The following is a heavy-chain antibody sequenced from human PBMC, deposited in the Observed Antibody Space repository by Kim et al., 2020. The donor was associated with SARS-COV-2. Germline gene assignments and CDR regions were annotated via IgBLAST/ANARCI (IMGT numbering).Heavy chain of an antibody. CDR3: ARHYYDGSSDSGGAFDI. Sequence: GGSLRLSCAASGFTFSSYAMSWVRQAPGKGLEWVSAISGSGGYTYYADSVKGRFTISRDNSKNTLYLQMNSLRAEDTAVYYCARHYYDGSSDSGGAFDIWGQGTMVTVSS. V-gene: IGHV3-23*01. D-gene: IGHD3-22*01. CDR1: GFTFSSYA. J-gene: IGHJ3*02. CDR2: ISGSGGYT.